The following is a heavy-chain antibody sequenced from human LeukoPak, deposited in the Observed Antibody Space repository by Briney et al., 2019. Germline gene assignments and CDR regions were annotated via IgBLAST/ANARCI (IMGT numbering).Heavy chain of an antibody. D-gene: IGHD4-17*01. CDR1: GGSISSGGYY. CDR3: AKGYGDYESNWFDP. V-gene: IGHV4-31*03. Sequence: PSETLSLTCTVSGGSISSGGYYWSWIRQHPGKGLEWIGYIYYSGSTYYNPSLKSRVTISVDTSKNQFSLKLSSVTAADTAVYYCAKGYGDYESNWFDPWGQGTLVTVSS. J-gene: IGHJ5*02. CDR2: IYYSGST.